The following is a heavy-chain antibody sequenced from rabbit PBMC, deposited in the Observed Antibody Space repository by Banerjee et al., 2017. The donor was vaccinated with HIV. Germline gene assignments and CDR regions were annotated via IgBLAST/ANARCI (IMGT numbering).Heavy chain of an antibody. J-gene: IGHJ6*01. CDR3: ARDGAGYAGYGYAHL. D-gene: IGHD6-1*01. Sequence: QEQLEESGGDLVKPEGSLTLTCTASGFSFSGSYFMCWVRQAAGKGLEWIACINTSCGNTVYASWAKGRFTISSTSSSTVTLQMTSLTAADTATYFCARDGAGYAGYGYAHLWGPGTLVTVS. CDR1: GFSFSGSYF. CDR2: INTSCGNT. V-gene: IGHV1S45*01.